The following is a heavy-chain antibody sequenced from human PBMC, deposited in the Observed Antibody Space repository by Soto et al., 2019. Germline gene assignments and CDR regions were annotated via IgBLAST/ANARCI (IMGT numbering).Heavy chain of an antibody. V-gene: IGHV3-30*18. CDR3: AKGASGSGNFDY. CDR1: GFGFSRQG. CDR2: ISYDGSNT. J-gene: IGHJ4*02. Sequence: GGSLRLSCAASGFGFSRQGMHWVRQAPGKGLEWVAVISYDGSNTYYADSVKGRFTVSRDNSKNTLYLQMNSLRAEDTAVYYCAKGASGSGNFDYWGQGTRVTVSS. D-gene: IGHD3-10*01.